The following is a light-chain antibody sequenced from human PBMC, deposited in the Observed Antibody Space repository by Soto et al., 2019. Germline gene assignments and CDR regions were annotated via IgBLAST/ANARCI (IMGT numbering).Light chain of an antibody. Sequence: QSALTQPASVSGSPGQSITISCTGTSSDVGGRNFVSWYQQHPGKAPKVMIYEVSKRPLGVSARFSASKSGNTASLTISGLQAEDEADYYCCSYGGSRAVFGGGTQLTVL. CDR1: SSDVGGRNF. J-gene: IGLJ7*01. CDR3: CSYGGSRAV. CDR2: EVS. V-gene: IGLV2-23*02.